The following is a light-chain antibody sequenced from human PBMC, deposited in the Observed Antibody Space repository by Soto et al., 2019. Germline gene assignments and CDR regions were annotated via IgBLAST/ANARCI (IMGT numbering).Light chain of an antibody. Sequence: EIVLTQSPATLSLSPGEGVTLSCRASQSVRCYLAWYQQKPGQAPRLLIYDASKRATGIPARFSGSGSGTDFTLTISTLEPEDFAVYYCQQRSNWPLTFGGGTKVEIK. V-gene: IGKV3-11*01. J-gene: IGKJ4*01. CDR1: QSVRCY. CDR2: DAS. CDR3: QQRSNWPLT.